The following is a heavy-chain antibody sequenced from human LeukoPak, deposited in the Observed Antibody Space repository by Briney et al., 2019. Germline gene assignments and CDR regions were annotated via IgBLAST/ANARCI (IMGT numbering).Heavy chain of an antibody. D-gene: IGHD5-18*01. CDR1: GFTFSSYS. CDR2: ISSSSSYI. Sequence: GGSLRLSCAASGFTFSSYSMNWVRQAPGKGLEWVSSISSSSSYIYYADSVKGRFTISRDNAKNSLYLQMNSLRAEDTAVYYCASGEQLWLHWFDPWGQGTLVTVSS. V-gene: IGHV3-21*01. CDR3: ASGEQLWLHWFDP. J-gene: IGHJ5*02.